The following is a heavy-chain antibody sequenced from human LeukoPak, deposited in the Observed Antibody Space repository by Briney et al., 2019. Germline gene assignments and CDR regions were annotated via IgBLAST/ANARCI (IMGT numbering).Heavy chain of an antibody. D-gene: IGHD3-22*01. CDR3: AREFGDYYDSSGYDAFDI. J-gene: IGHJ3*02. CDR1: GFTFSSYS. V-gene: IGHV3-48*02. Sequence: GGSLRLSCAASGFTFSSYSMNWVRQAPGKGLEWVSYISSSSSTIYYADSVKGRFTISRDNAKNSLYLQMNSLRDEDTAVYYCAREFGDYYDSSGYDAFDIWGQGTMVTVSS. CDR2: ISSSSSTI.